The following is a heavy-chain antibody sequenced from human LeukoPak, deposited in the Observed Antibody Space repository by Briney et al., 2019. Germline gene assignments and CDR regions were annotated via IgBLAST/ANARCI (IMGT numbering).Heavy chain of an antibody. CDR2: IWYDGSNK. J-gene: IGHJ4*02. D-gene: IGHD4-17*01. CDR3: ARDPDYEYGDYIQGFDY. V-gene: IGHV3-33*01. Sequence: GRSLRLSCAASGFTFSSYGMHWVRQAPGKGLEWVAVIWYDGSNKYYADSVKGRFTISRDNSKNTLYLQTNSLRAEDTAVYYCARDPDYEYGDYIQGFDYWGQGTLVTVSS. CDR1: GFTFSSYG.